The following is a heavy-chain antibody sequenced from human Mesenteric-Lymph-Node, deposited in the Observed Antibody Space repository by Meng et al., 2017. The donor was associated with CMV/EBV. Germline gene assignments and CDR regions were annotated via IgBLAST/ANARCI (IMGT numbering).Heavy chain of an antibody. V-gene: IGHV3-53*01. CDR1: GFIVSYKD. D-gene: IGHD5-12*01. J-gene: IGHJ4*02. Sequence: VGGLRLCCADSGFIVSYKDKGWVWKSAGKEREWVTDIYGGNTTYNTESVKGRFTISRDNSKKTLYLKMNNQRAEDTAVYYCNIMGFWGQGTLVTVSS. CDR2: IYGGNTT. CDR3: NIMGF.